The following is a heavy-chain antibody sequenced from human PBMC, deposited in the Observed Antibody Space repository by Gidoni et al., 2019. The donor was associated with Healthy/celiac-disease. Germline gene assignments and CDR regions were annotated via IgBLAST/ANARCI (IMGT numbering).Heavy chain of an antibody. CDR2: ISGDGGST. CDR1: GFTFHDYA. V-gene: IGHV3-43*02. D-gene: IGHD3-10*01. J-gene: IGHJ4*02. CDR3: AKGLNGPDGYTQFGGTIDY. Sequence: EVQLVESGGGVVQPGGSLRLSCAASGFTFHDYAMHWVRQAPGKGLEWVSLISGDGGSTYYADSVKGRFTISRDNSKNSLYLQMNSLRTEDTALYYCAKGLNGPDGYTQFGGTIDYWGQGTLVTVSS.